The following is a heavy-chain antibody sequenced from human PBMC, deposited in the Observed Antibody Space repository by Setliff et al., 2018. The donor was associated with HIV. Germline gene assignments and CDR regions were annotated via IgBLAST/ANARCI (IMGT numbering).Heavy chain of an antibody. D-gene: IGHD1-26*01. CDR3: AKWGSGSYERVFDY. CDR2: IGSSGNTI. CDR1: GFTFSRYW. Sequence: GGSLRLSCAASGFTFSRYWMSWVRQAPGKGLEWVSYIGSSGNTIYYADSVKGRFTISRDNANNLVYLQMNSLRVEDTAVYFCAKWGSGSYERVFDYWGQGMLVTVS. V-gene: IGHV3-48*04. J-gene: IGHJ4*02.